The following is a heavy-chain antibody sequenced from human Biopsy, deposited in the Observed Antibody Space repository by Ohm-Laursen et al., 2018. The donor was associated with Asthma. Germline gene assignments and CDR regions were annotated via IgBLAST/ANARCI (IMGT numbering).Heavy chain of an antibody. V-gene: IGHV3-30-3*01. J-gene: IGHJ4*02. CDR1: GFTFSNYV. CDR2: IFFGGSNK. D-gene: IGHD6-6*01. CDR3: ARGKTWGRSYYFDY. Sequence: SLRLSCAASGFTFSNYVMHWVRQAPGKGLEWVAGIFFGGSNKYYADSVKGRFTISRDNSKDTLYLQVNSLRGDDTAVYYCARGKTWGRSYYFDYWGQGTLVTVSS.